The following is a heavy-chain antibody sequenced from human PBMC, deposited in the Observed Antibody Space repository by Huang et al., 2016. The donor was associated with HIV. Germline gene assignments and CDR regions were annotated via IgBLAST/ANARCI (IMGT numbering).Heavy chain of an antibody. J-gene: IGHJ5*02. V-gene: IGHV4-34*01. Sequence: QVQLQQWGAGLLKPSETLALTCAVYGESLGTYYWAWIRRPPGKGLQWIGEVNDGGDINYNPSLESRVTISVDTSRNQVALTLTSMTAADTATYYCARRFRVAVTRKWFDPWGQGTLVIVSS. CDR2: VNDGGDI. D-gene: IGHD3-10*01. CDR1: GESLGTYY. CDR3: ARRFRVAVTRKWFDP.